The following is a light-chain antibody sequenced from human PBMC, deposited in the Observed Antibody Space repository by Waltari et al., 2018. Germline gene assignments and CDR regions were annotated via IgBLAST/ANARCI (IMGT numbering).Light chain of an antibody. CDR1: QDVNTK. Sequence: EIVMTQSPVTLSVSPGERAALSCRASQDVNTKLAWYQQKPGQGPRLLIYGASTRATGIPARFSGSGSGTEFTLTISSLQSEDFAVYYCQQYNTWRTFGQGTKVEIK. CDR3: QQYNTWRT. J-gene: IGKJ1*01. V-gene: IGKV3-15*01. CDR2: GAS.